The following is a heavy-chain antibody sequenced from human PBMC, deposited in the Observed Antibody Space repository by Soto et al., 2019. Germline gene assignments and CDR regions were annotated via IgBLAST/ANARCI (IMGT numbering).Heavy chain of an antibody. D-gene: IGHD4-17*01. CDR2: IKQDGSEK. Sequence: GESLKISCAASGFTFSSYWMSWVRQAPGKGLEWVANIKQDGSEKYYVDSVKGRFTISRDNAKNSLYLQMNSLRAEDTAVYYCASLRLDYGDYHDAFDIWGQGTMVTVSS. V-gene: IGHV3-7*01. CDR1: GFTFSSYW. CDR3: ASLRLDYGDYHDAFDI. J-gene: IGHJ3*02.